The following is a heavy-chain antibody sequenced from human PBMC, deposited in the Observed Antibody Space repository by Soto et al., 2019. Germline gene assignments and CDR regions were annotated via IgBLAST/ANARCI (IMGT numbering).Heavy chain of an antibody. J-gene: IGHJ4*02. Sequence: VQLVESGGGLVQPGGSLRLSCAASGFTFSSYWMHWVRQAPGKGLVWVSRINSDGSSTSYADSVKGRFTISRDNAKTTMYRKRNSRMAEDRAVYYWARGEGGIAAAGTLVDYWGQGTLVTVSS. CDR1: GFTFSSYW. D-gene: IGHD6-13*01. CDR3: ARGEGGIAAAGTLVDY. V-gene: IGHV3-74*01. CDR2: INSDGSST.